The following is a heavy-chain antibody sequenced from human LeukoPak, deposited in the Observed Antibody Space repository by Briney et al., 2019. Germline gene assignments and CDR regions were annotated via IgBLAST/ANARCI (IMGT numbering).Heavy chain of an antibody. V-gene: IGHV3-23*01. CDR1: GFTISNYA. CDR2: IGGPGGST. Sequence: PGGSLRLSCSVSGFTISNYAMHWVRQAPGKGLEWVSSIGGPGGSTYYADSVKGRFTISRDNSKSTPYLQLNSLGAEDTALYYCAKGCGGNCYSFSAWGQGTLVTVSS. D-gene: IGHD2-15*01. CDR3: AKGCGGNCYSFSA. J-gene: IGHJ5*02.